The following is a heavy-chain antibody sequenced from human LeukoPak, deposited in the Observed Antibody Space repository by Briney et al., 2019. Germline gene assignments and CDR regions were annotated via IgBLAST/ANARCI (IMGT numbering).Heavy chain of an antibody. D-gene: IGHD6-13*01. CDR2: ISSSGSTI. J-gene: IGHJ4*02. V-gene: IGHV3-11*01. CDR3: AKEQQLGEHFDY. CDR1: GFTFSDYY. Sequence: GGSLRLSCAASGFTFSDYYMSWIRQAPGKGLEWVSYISSSGSTIYYADSVKGRFTISRDNSKNTLYLQMNSLRAEDTTVYYCAKEQQLGEHFDYWGQGTLVTVSS.